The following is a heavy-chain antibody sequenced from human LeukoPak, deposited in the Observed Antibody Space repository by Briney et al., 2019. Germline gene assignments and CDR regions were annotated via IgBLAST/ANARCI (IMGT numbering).Heavy chain of an antibody. CDR2: VYQSGIT. CDR1: GFSISSGYY. Sequence: LETLSLTFAVSGFSISSGYYWGWVRQPPGKGLEWIGNVYQSGITYYNASLKSRVTISVDTSKNQFSLKLNSVTAADTAVYYCARRYSNSYFDYWGQGTLVTVSS. CDR3: ARRYSNSYFDY. J-gene: IGHJ4*02. D-gene: IGHD4-11*01. V-gene: IGHV4-38-2*01.